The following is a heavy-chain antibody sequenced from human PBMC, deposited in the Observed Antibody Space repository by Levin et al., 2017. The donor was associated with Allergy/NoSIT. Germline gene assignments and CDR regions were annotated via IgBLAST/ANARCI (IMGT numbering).Heavy chain of an antibody. CDR1: GFTFSDYY. V-gene: IGHV3-11*01. Sequence: GGSLRLSCAASGFTFSDYYMSWIRQAPGKGLEWVSYISSSGDIIYYADSVKGRFTISRDNAKNSLYLQMNSLRAEDTAVYYCARAKSLCTSISCYAGTTEYNWFDPWGHGTLVTVSS. CDR2: ISSSGDII. J-gene: IGHJ5*02. CDR3: ARAKSLCTSISCYAGTTEYNWFDP. D-gene: IGHD2-2*01.